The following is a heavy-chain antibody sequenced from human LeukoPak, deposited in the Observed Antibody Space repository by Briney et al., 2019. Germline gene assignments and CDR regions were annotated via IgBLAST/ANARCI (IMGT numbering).Heavy chain of an antibody. D-gene: IGHD4-17*01. CDR2: IGSGDST. Sequence: GGSLRLSCAASGFTVSTKSMIWVRRAPGKGLERVSVIGSGDSTSYADSVKGRFTISRDDSKNTLFLQMNSLRVEDTAVYYCARRRGGYGEGEFDYWGHGALVTVSS. CDR3: ARRRGGYGEGEFDY. V-gene: IGHV3-66*01. J-gene: IGHJ4*01. CDR1: GFTVSTKS.